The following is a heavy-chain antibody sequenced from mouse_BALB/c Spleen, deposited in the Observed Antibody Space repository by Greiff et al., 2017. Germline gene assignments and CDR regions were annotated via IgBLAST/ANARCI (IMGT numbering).Heavy chain of an antibody. CDR1: GFSLTSYG. J-gene: IGHJ3*01. D-gene: IGHD4-1*01. CDR2: IWAGGST. CDR3: ARDGGNWDEGFAY. Sequence: VQLQESGPGLVAPSQSLSITCTVSGFSLTSYGVHWVRQPPGKGLEWLGVIWAGGSTNYNSALMSRLSISKDNSKSQVFLKMNSLQTDDTAMYYCARDGGNWDEGFAYWGQGTLVTVSA. V-gene: IGHV2-9*02.